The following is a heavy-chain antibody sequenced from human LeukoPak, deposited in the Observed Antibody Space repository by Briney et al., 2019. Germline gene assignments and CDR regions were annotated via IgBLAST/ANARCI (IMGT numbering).Heavy chain of an antibody. CDR2: ISWNSGNI. J-gene: IGHJ4*02. CDR1: GFTFDDYA. Sequence: GGSLRLSCAASGFTFDDYAMHWVRQAPGKGLEWVPGISWNSGNIGYADSVKGRFTISRDNAKNSLYLQMNSLRAEDTALYYCAKSVIAVAGTGSRFDYWGQGTLVTVSS. CDR3: AKSVIAVAGTGSRFDY. V-gene: IGHV3-9*01. D-gene: IGHD6-19*01.